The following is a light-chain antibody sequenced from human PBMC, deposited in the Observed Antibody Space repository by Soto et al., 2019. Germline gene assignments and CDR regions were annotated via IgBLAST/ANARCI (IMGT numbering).Light chain of an antibody. CDR3: VLYMGSGISV. CDR1: SGSVSTNYY. V-gene: IGLV8-61*01. CDR2: STN. J-gene: IGLJ3*02. Sequence: QAVVTQEPSSSVSPGGTVTLTCGLSSGSVSTNYYPSWYQQTPGQAPRTLIYSTNTRSSGVPDRFSGSILGNKAALTITGAQVDDESDYYCVLYMGSGISVFGGGTKLTVL.